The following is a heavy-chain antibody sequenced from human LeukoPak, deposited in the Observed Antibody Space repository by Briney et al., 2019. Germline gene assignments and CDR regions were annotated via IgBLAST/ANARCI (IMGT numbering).Heavy chain of an antibody. CDR1: GFTFSSYG. CDR3: AKEADTRYYYGSGSYYDY. CDR2: ISGSGGRT. D-gene: IGHD3-10*01. V-gene: IGHV3-23*01. Sequence: GGSLRLSCEASGFTFSSYGMSWVRQAPGKGLEWVSVISGSGGRTDYADSVKGRFTISRDNSKNTLYLQMNSLRAEDTAVYYCAKEADTRYYYGSGSYYDYWGQGTLVTVSS. J-gene: IGHJ4*02.